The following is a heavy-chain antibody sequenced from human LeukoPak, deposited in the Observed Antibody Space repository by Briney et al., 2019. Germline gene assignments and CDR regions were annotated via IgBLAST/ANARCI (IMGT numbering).Heavy chain of an antibody. V-gene: IGHV3-23*01. CDR1: GFTFSSYA. CDR3: ARDVCSSTSCWHDY. D-gene: IGHD2-2*01. Sequence: TGGSLRLSCAASGFTFSSYAMSWVRQAPGKGLEWVSAISGSGGSTYYADSVKGRFTISRDNSKNTLYLQMNSLRAEDTAVYYCARDVCSSTSCWHDYWGQGTLVTVSS. J-gene: IGHJ4*02. CDR2: ISGSGGST.